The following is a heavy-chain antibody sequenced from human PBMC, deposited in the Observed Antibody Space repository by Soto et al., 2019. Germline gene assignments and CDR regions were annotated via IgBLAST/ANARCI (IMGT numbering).Heavy chain of an antibody. D-gene: IGHD6-13*01. V-gene: IGHV1-18*01. CDR2: ISAYNGNT. CDR1: GYTFTSYG. Sequence: ASVKVSCKASGYTFTSYGISWVRQAPGQGLEWMGWISAYNGNTNYARKLQGRVTMTTDTSTSTAYMELRSLRSDDTAVYYCARGEAAAGENWFDPWGQGTLVTVSS. CDR3: ARGEAAAGENWFDP. J-gene: IGHJ5*02.